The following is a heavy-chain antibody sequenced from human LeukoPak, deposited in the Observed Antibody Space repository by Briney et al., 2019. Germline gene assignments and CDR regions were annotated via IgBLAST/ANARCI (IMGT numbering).Heavy chain of an antibody. CDR1: GFTFSSYP. Sequence: GGSLRLSCAASGFTFSSYPMSWVRQAPGRGREWVSAISGSGGSTYYADSVKGRFTISRDNSKNTLYLQMKSLRAEDTAVYCCAKDYAPFDYWGQGTLVTVSS. D-gene: IGHD4-17*01. J-gene: IGHJ4*02. V-gene: IGHV3-23*01. CDR2: ISGSGGST. CDR3: AKDYAPFDY.